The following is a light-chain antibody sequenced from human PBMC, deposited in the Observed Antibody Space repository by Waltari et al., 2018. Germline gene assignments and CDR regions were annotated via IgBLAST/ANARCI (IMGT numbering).Light chain of an antibody. J-gene: IGKJ4*01. CDR1: QSISSW. V-gene: IGKV1-5*03. CDR2: KAS. CDR3: QQANGFPLT. Sequence: DIQMTQSPSTLSASVGDRVTITCRASQSISSWLAWYQQKPGKAPKLLIYKASSLESGVPLRFSGSGSGTEFTLTISSLQPEDFATYYCQQANGFPLTFGGGTKVEIK.